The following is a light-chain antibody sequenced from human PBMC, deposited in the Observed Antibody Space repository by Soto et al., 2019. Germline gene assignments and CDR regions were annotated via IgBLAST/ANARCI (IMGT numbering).Light chain of an antibody. Sequence: ESVLTQSPATLSLSPGERATLSCRASPSVSNSLAWYQHKPGQAPRLLIYDASNRATGVPTRFSGSGSGTDFTLTISSLEPEDFAVYYCQQHISWPLTFGGGTKVDIK. CDR1: PSVSNS. V-gene: IGKV3-11*01. J-gene: IGKJ4*01. CDR3: QQHISWPLT. CDR2: DAS.